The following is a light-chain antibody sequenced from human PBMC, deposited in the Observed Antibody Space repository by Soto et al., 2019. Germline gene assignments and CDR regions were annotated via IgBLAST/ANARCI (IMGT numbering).Light chain of an antibody. J-gene: IGKJ1*01. V-gene: IGKV1-39*01. Sequence: DIQMTQSPSSLSASVGDRVTITCRASQSISSYLNWYQQKPGKAPKLLIYAASRLQSGVPSRFSGSGSGTDFTLTISSLQPEDFATYYCQQSYSTLVTFGQGTKVDIK. CDR1: QSISSY. CDR2: AAS. CDR3: QQSYSTLVT.